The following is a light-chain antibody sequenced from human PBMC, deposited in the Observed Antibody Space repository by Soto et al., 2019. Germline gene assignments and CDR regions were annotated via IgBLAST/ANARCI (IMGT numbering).Light chain of an antibody. Sequence: ETVMTQSPAALSVSPGERATLSCRASQSVGTNLAWYQQKPGQAPMLLIYAASTRATGVPARFSGSGSVTEFALTISSLQSEDFAVYFCHQYNDWPPYTFGQGTKLEIK. CDR1: QSVGTN. J-gene: IGKJ2*01. CDR3: HQYNDWPPYT. CDR2: AAS. V-gene: IGKV3-15*01.